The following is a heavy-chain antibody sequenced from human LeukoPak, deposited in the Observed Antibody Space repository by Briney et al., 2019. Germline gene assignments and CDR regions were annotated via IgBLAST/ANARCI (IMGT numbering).Heavy chain of an antibody. CDR3: ARDVNYDGIDY. J-gene: IGHJ4*02. V-gene: IGHV1-3*01. CDR1: GYNFTSYI. CDR2: INAGNGNT. D-gene: IGHD1-7*01. Sequence: ASVKVSCKASGYNFTSYIMHWVRQAPGQRLEWMGWINAGNGNTKYSQKFQGRVTITRDTSASTAYMELSSLRSEDTAVYYCARDVNYDGIDYWGQGTLVTVSS.